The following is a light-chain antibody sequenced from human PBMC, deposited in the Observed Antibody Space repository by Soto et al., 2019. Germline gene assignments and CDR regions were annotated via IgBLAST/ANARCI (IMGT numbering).Light chain of an antibody. CDR3: QKYNSAPLT. CDR2: AAS. CDR1: QAIGVY. J-gene: IGKJ4*01. Sequence: DIQVTQSTYYKSASLGDRVTITCRANQAIGVYLAWFQQQPGKVPKLLIYAASALQSGVPSRFSGSGSGTDFTLTISSLQPEDIATYYCQKYNSAPLTFGGGTKVEI. V-gene: IGKV1-27*01.